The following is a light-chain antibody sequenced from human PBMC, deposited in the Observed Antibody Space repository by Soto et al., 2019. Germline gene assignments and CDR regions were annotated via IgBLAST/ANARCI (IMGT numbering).Light chain of an antibody. CDR1: SSDFGGYNY. CDR3: CSYAGTFYV. Sequence: QSALTQPRSVSGSPGQSVTISCTGTSSDFGGYNYVSWYQHHPGKAPKLMIYDVSERPSGVPDRFSGSKSGNTASLTISGLQAEDEADYYRCSYAGTFYVFGTGTKVTVL. CDR2: DVS. J-gene: IGLJ1*01. V-gene: IGLV2-11*01.